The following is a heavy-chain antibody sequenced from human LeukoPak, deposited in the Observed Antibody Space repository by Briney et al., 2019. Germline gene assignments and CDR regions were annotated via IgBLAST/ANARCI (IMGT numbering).Heavy chain of an antibody. D-gene: IGHD3-22*01. CDR2: IKSKTDGGTT. J-gene: IGHJ4*02. CDR3: STTYYYDSSEGY. Sequence: GGSLRLSCAASGFTFSNAWVNWVRQAPGKGLEWVGRIKSKTDGGTTDYAAPVKGRFTISRDDSKNTLYLQMNSLKTEDTAVYYCSTTYYYDSSEGYWGQGTLVTVPS. CDR1: GFTFSNAW. V-gene: IGHV3-15*07.